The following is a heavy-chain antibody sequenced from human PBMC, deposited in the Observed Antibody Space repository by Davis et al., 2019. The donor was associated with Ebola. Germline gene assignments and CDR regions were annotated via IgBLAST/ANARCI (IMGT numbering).Heavy chain of an antibody. D-gene: IGHD3-10*01. J-gene: IGHJ4*02. V-gene: IGHV1-46*01. Sequence: AASVKVSCKASGDTFSSYTINWVRQAPGQGLEWMGIVNPSGGSTTYAQKFQGRVTMTRDTSTSTVYMELSSLRSEDTAVYYCASGTYYGSGSYIDYWGQGTLITVSS. CDR2: VNPSGGST. CDR1: GDTFSSYT. CDR3: ASGTYYGSGSYIDY.